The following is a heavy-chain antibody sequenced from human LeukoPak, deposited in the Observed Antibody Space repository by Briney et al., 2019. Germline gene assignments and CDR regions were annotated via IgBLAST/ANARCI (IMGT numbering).Heavy chain of an antibody. V-gene: IGHV4-59*01. Sequence: SETLSLTCTVSGGSIGSYYWSWIRQPPGKGLEWIGYIYYSGSTNYNPSLKSRVTISVDTSKNQFSLKLSSVTAADTAVYYCASAGVYYGSGSYYLSFDYWGQGTLVTVSS. D-gene: IGHD3-10*01. CDR3: ASAGVYYGSGSYYLSFDY. CDR2: IYYSGST. J-gene: IGHJ4*02. CDR1: GGSIGSYY.